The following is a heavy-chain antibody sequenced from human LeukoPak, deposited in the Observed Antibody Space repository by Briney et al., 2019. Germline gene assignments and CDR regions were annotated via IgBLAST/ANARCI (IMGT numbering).Heavy chain of an antibody. V-gene: IGHV3-23*01. D-gene: IGHD3-22*01. CDR2: ISGSGDIT. Sequence: GGSLRLSCAVSGFTFSNYAMSWVRQAPGKGLEWVSVISGSGDITQYADSVKGRFTISRDNAKNSLHLQMNGLGAEDTAVYYCARDPFRDYDSSGYFDFWGQGTPVTVSS. CDR1: GFTFSNYA. CDR3: ARDPFRDYDSSGYFDF. J-gene: IGHJ4*02.